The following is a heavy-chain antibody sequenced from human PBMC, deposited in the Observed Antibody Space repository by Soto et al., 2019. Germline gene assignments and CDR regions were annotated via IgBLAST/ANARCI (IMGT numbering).Heavy chain of an antibody. CDR2: IYYSGST. CDR3: AREGLGYCTNGVCIGMDV. J-gene: IGHJ6*02. Sequence: GSLRLSCEASGFTLSDAPMTWVRQPPGKGLEWIGYIYYSGSTNYNPSLKSRVTISVDTSKNQFSLKLSSVTAADTAVYYCAREGLGYCTNGVCIGMDVWGQGTTVTVSS. V-gene: IGHV4-59*01. CDR1: GFTLSDAP. D-gene: IGHD2-8*01.